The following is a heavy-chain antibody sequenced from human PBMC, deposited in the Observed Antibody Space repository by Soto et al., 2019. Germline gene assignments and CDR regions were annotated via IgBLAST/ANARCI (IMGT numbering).Heavy chain of an antibody. D-gene: IGHD1-26*01. CDR3: ARERLEALKNIVPYFDN. CDR1: VYAHTSFP. Sequence: SVKDACKAPVYAHTSFPVSLVRQAAGQGLEWMGSITSHNGRTEYSQKFQGRVTMTRDTSTSTVYMELKSLRFDDTAVYYCARERLEALKNIVPYFDNWGQGSLVTVSS. J-gene: IGHJ4*02. V-gene: IGHV1-18*04. CDR2: ITSHNGRT.